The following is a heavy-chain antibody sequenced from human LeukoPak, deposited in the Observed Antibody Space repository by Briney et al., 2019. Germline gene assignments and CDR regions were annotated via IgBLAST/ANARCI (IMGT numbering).Heavy chain of an antibody. J-gene: IGHJ4*02. CDR2: IYYSGST. D-gene: IGHD3-22*01. CDR1: GGSISSGGYY. V-gene: IGHV4-31*03. Sequence: SETLSLTCTVSGGSISSGGYYWSWIRQHPGKGLEWIGYIYYSGSTYYNPSLKSRVTISVDTSKNQFSLKLSSVTAADTAVYYCARVSGQYYYDSSGYYYFDYWGQGTLVTVSS. CDR3: ARVSGQYYYDSSGYYYFDY.